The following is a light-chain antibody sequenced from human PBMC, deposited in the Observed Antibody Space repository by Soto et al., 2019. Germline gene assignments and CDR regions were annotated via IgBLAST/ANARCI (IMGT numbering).Light chain of an antibody. CDR3: QQLYSYRLH. CDR2: TAS. CDR1: QGINSY. V-gene: IGKV1-9*01. J-gene: IGKJ4*01. Sequence: DIQLTQSPSFLSASVGDRVTVTCRASQGINSYLAWYQQKPGKAPKLLIYTASTLQSGVPSRFSGSGSGTEFTLTNTSLQPGDFAAYYCQQLYSYRLHLGAATKVDVK.